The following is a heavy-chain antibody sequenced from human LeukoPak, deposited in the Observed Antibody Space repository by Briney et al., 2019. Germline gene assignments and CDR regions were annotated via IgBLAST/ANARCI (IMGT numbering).Heavy chain of an antibody. D-gene: IGHD3/OR15-3a*01. Sequence: PGGSLRLSCEASGFPFTSYAMHWVRHAPGKGLEWVSSITSSGDGTFYMDSLNGRLTISRDNAKKVVFLQMKRMRGGDSAFYYCAKGMGTGGGKTLDIWGQGTLVTVSS. CDR2: ITSSGDGT. CDR3: AKGMGTGGGKTLDI. J-gene: IGHJ1*01. CDR1: GFPFTSYA. V-gene: IGHV3-23*01.